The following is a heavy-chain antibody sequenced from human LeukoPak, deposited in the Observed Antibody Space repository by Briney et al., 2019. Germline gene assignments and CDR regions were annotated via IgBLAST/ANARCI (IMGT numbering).Heavy chain of an antibody. CDR2: ISDIGSI. D-gene: IGHD3-16*01. CDR1: GGSISSYY. CDR3: ARLPGGSYYYYYGMDV. V-gene: IGHV4-59*08. Sequence: SETLSLACTVSGGSISSYYWSWIRQPPGKGLEWIAYISDIGSINYNPSLKSRVTISVDTSKNQFSLKLSSVTAADTAVYYCARLPGGSYYYYYGMDVWGQGTTVTVSS. J-gene: IGHJ6*02.